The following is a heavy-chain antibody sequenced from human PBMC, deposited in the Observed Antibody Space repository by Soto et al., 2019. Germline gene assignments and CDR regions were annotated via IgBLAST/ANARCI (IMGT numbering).Heavy chain of an antibody. CDR3: ARDKFLLSY. D-gene: IGHD2-15*01. CDR2: IWYDGGNK. CDR1: GFTFSSYG. Sequence: QVQLVESGGGVVQPGRSLRLSCTASGFTFSSYGMHWVRQAPGKGLEWVGIIWYDGGNKYYADSVKGRFTISRDNSKNTLYLQMNSLRAEDTALYYCARDKFLLSYWGQGTLVTVSS. V-gene: IGHV3-33*01. J-gene: IGHJ4*02.